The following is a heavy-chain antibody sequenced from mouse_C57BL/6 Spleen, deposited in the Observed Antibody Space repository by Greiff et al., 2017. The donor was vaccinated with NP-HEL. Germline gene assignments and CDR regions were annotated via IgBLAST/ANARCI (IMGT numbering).Heavy chain of an antibody. CDR1: GYTFTSYW. Sequence: VQLQQPGAELVKPGASVKLSCKASGYTFTSYWMQWVKQRPGQGLEWIGEIDPSDSYTNYNQKFKGKATLTVDTSSSTAYMQLSSLTSEDSAVYYCARWPRNYDPCDYWGQGTTLTVSS. J-gene: IGHJ2*01. CDR2: IDPSDSYT. CDR3: ARWPRNYDPCDY. D-gene: IGHD2-4*01. V-gene: IGHV1-50*01.